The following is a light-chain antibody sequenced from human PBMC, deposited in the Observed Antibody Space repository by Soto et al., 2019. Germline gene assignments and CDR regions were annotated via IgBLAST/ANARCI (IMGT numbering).Light chain of an antibody. V-gene: IGKV1-33*01. J-gene: IGKJ5*01. Sequence: DIQMTQSPSSLSASIGDRVTITCQASQNITNNLSWYQQKPGKAPNLLIYHASKLAKGVTSRFSGSGSGTDFSFIITSLQREDLATYYCQQYYGLPPSTFGQGTRREIK. CDR2: HAS. CDR1: QNITNN. CDR3: QQYYGLPPST.